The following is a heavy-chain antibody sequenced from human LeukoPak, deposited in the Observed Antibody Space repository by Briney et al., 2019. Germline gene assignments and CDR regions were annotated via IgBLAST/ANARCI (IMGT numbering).Heavy chain of an antibody. V-gene: IGHV4-38-2*01. CDR1: GYSISNGYY. D-gene: IGHD6-19*01. J-gene: IGHJ4*02. Sequence: PSETLSLTCAVSGYSISNGYYWVWIRQPPGRGLEWIGSLYHSDSAYYNTSLRSRVSMSVDTSKNQFSLTLSFVTAADTAVYYCARRHSSGWFYYWGQGTLVTVSS. CDR3: ARRHSSGWFYY. CDR2: LYHSDSA.